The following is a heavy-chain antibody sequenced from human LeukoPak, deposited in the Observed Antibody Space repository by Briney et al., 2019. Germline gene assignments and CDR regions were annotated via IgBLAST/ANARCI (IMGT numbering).Heavy chain of an antibody. D-gene: IGHD6-6*01. V-gene: IGHV5-51*01. CDR3: ASSWRYSSSSPLDY. CDR1: GYKFPLYW. Sequence: GESLKISCKGSGYKFPLYWTGWVRQMPGKGLEWMGIIDPDESNVIYSPSFQGQVTISVDKSISTAYLQWRSLKASDSAMYYCASSWRYSSSSPLDYWGQGTLVTVSS. CDR2: IDPDESNV. J-gene: IGHJ4*02.